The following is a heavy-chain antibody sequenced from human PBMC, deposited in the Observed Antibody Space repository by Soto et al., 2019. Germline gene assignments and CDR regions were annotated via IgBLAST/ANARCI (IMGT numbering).Heavy chain of an antibody. V-gene: IGHV1-18*01. CDR3: ARVFESLSAFDI. J-gene: IGHJ3*02. CDR1: GYTFTSYG. Sequence: QVQLVQPGTEVKKPGASVKVSCKASGYTFTSYGINWVRQAPGQGLEWMGGISAYNGNTNYAQKLQGRVTMTTDTSTSTAYMELSSLRSDDTAVYYCARVFESLSAFDIWGQGTMVTVSS. D-gene: IGHD3-3*01. CDR2: ISAYNGNT.